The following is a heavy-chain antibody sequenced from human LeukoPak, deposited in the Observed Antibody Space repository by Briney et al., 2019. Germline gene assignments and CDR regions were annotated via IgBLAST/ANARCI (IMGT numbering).Heavy chain of an antibody. D-gene: IGHD4-17*01. J-gene: IGHJ4*02. CDR2: ISYDGSNK. CDR1: GFTFSSYG. CDR3: AKAGLTTVTTRHSDY. V-gene: IGHV3-30*18. Sequence: GGSLRLSCAASGFTFSSYGMHWVRQAPGKGLEWVAVISYDGSNKYYADSVKGRFTISRDNSKNTLYLQMNSLRAEDTAVYYCAKAGLTTVTTRHSDYWGQGTLVTVSS.